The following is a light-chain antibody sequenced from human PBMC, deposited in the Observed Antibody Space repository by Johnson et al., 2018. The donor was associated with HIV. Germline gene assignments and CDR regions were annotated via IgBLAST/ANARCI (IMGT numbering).Light chain of an antibody. CDR1: SSYIGNNY. J-gene: IGLJ1*01. CDR2: DNN. Sequence: QSVLTQPPSVSAAPGQKVSISCSGSSSYIGNNYVSSYQQLPGTAPKFLIFDNNKRPSGIPDRFSGSKSGTSATLGITGLQTGDEADYYCGTWDSNLSAEVFGTGTKVTVL. CDR3: GTWDSNLSAEV. V-gene: IGLV1-51*01.